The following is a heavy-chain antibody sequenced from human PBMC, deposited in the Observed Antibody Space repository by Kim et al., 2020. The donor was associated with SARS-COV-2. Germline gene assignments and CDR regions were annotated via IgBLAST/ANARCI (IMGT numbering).Heavy chain of an antibody. V-gene: IGHV1-24*01. J-gene: IGHJ4*02. Sequence: ASVKVSCKVSGYTLTELSMHWVRQAPGKGLEWMGGFDPEDGERIYAQKFQGRVTMTEDTSTDTAYMELSSLRSEDTAVYYCATMKLDYDFWSGYIDYWGQGTLVTVSS. CDR3: ATMKLDYDFWSGYIDY. CDR2: FDPEDGER. CDR1: GYTLTELS. D-gene: IGHD3-3*01.